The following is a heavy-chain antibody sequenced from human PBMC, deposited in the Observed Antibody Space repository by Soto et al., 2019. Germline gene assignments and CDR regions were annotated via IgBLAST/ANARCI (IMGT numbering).Heavy chain of an antibody. CDR3: ARARLIGTFDY. V-gene: IGHV1-3*01. J-gene: IGHJ4*02. D-gene: IGHD3-16*01. Sequence: QVQLVQAGAELKKPGATVKVSCKASGYTFTSYAMHWVRQAPGQRREWMGWINVGNGNTKYSQRFQGRVTITRDTSASTAYMELSSLRSEDTAVYYCARARLIGTFDYWGQGTLVTVS. CDR2: INVGNGNT. CDR1: GYTFTSYA.